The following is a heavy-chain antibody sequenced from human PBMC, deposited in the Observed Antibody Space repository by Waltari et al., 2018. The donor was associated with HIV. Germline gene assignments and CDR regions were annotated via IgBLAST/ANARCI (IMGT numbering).Heavy chain of an antibody. CDR1: GFPFTTHC. Sequence: MQLVESGGGLVQRGGSLRLSCTASGFPFTTHCMSWVRQVPGKALEWVANIKDDGNEKYYVHSVRGRFTISRDKANNSLYLEMNRLRDDDTAVYYCVIENDFGTIFFNYYYAMDVWGQGTSVTVSS. CDR3: VIENDFGTIFFNYYYAMDV. V-gene: IGHV3-7*01. J-gene: IGHJ6*02. D-gene: IGHD3-3*01. CDR2: IKDDGNEK.